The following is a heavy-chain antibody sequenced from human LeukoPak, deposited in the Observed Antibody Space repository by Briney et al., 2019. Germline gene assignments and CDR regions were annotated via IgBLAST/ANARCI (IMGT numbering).Heavy chain of an antibody. CDR1: GLSVSSNF. Sequence: GGSLRLSCAATGLSVSSNFMSWVRQAPGKGLEWVSAISGSGGSTYYADSVKGRFTNSRDNSKNTLYLQMNSLRAEDTAVYYCAKDRDIVVVVAATRIGYFDYWGQGTLVTVSS. D-gene: IGHD2-15*01. CDR2: ISGSGGST. J-gene: IGHJ4*02. V-gene: IGHV3-23*01. CDR3: AKDRDIVVVVAATRIGYFDY.